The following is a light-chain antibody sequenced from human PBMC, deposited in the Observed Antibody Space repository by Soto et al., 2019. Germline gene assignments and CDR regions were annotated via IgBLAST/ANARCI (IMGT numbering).Light chain of an antibody. V-gene: IGKV3-15*01. Sequence: VVTQKKATLSVSPGERATLSCRASQSLGGSLAWYQQKPGQAPRLLIYGASTRVTGIPARFSGSGSGTEFTLTISSLQSEDFAVYYCQQYKNVWPFGQGSK. CDR3: QQYKNVWP. CDR1: QSLGGS. J-gene: IGKJ1*01. CDR2: GAS.